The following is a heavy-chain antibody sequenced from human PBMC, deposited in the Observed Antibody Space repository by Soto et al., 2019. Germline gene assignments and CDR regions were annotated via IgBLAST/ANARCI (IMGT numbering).Heavy chain of an antibody. D-gene: IGHD6-6*01. CDR3: ARGRTARNWFDP. CDR1: GGSVSSGSYY. CDR2: IYYSGST. V-gene: IGHV4-61*01. J-gene: IGHJ5*02. Sequence: SETLSLTCTVSGGSVSSGSYYWSWIRQPPGKGLEWIGYIYYSGSTNYSPSLRSRVTISVDTSKNQFSLKLSSVTAADTAVYYCARGRTARNWFDPWGQGTLVTVSS.